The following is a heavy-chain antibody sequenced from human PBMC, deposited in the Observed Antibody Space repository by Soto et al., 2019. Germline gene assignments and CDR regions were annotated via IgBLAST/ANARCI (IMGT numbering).Heavy chain of an antibody. V-gene: IGHV1-18*04. D-gene: IGHD5-12*01. CDR2: ISGYNGKT. J-gene: IGHJ4*02. CDR1: DYTFSTYG. Sequence: ASVKVSCKVFDYTFSTYGVSWVRQAPGQGLEWMGWISGYNGKTNYAEKFQGRVTLTTDTSTSSAHMELRSLRSDDTAVYYCARGRLLATTKVPSDYRGQGILVTVST. CDR3: ARGRLLATTKVPSDY.